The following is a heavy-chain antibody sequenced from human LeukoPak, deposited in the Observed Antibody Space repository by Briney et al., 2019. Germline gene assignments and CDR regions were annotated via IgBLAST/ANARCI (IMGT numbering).Heavy chain of an antibody. V-gene: IGHV1-2*02. Sequence: ASVKVSCKTSGYTFTGYYMHWVRQAPGQGLEWMGWINPSSGGTNYAQRFQGRVTMTRDTSISTAYMELSSLRSDDTAVYYCARVVATMGVWGQGTLVTVYS. D-gene: IGHD5-12*01. CDR2: INPSSGGT. J-gene: IGHJ4*02. CDR1: GYTFTGYY. CDR3: ARVVATMGV.